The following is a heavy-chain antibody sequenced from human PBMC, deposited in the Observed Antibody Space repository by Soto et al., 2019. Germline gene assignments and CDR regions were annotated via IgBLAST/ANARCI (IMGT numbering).Heavy chain of an antibody. Sequence: GGSLRLSCISSGFTFRTYTINWVRQDTGKGLEWVSGIRGFSPYTFYAESVKGRFTIPRDNAKNSLYLQRNGLRAEYTAVYYCARERGYDAYYDYYNAMDVWGHGTTVTGSS. CDR2: IRGFSPYT. CDR3: ARERGYDAYYDYYNAMDV. D-gene: IGHD5-12*01. CDR1: GFTFRTYT. J-gene: IGHJ6*02. V-gene: IGHV3-21*01.